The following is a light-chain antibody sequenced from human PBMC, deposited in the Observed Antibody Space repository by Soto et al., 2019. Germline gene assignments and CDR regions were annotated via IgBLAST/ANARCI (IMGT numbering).Light chain of an antibody. V-gene: IGKV3-20*01. Sequence: PGERATLSCRASQTVSSTYLAWYQQKPGQAPRRLIYGASSRATGIPDRFSGSGSGTDFTLTISRLESEDFAVYYCQQYTTSLPWTFGQGTKVEIK. CDR1: QTVSSTY. J-gene: IGKJ1*01. CDR2: GAS. CDR3: QQYTTSLPWT.